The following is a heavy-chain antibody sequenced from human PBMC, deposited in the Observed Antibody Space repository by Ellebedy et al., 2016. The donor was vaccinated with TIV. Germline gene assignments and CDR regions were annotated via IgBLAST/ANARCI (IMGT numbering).Heavy chain of an antibody. J-gene: IGHJ4*02. CDR2: ISGSGGST. V-gene: IGHV3-23*01. Sequence: GESLKISCAASGFTFSSYAMSWVRQAPGKGLEWVSVISGSGGSTYYADSLKGRFTISRDNSKNTLYLQMNSLRAEDTAVYYCAKDPSWISEPHFDYWGQGTLVTVSS. CDR1: GFTFSSYA. CDR3: AKDPSWISEPHFDY. D-gene: IGHD5-12*01.